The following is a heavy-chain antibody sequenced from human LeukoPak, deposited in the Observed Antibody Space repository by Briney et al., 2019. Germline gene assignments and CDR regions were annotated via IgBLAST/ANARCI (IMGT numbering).Heavy chain of an antibody. Sequence: PSETLSLTCTVSGGSISSYYWSWVRQPPGKGLEWVGYIYYSGSTNYNPSLKSRVTISVDTSKNQFSLKLSSVTAADTAVYYCAGGGYYHYYYMHVWGKGTTVTVSS. CDR3: AGGGYYHYYYMHV. D-gene: IGHD3-16*01. CDR2: IYYSGST. V-gene: IGHV4-59*08. CDR1: GGSISSYY. J-gene: IGHJ6*03.